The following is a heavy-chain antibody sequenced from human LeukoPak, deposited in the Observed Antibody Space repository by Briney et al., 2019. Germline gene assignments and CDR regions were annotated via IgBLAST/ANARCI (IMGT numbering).Heavy chain of an antibody. V-gene: IGHV4-31*03. CDR1: GGSISSGGYY. D-gene: IGHD3-22*01. Sequence: SETLSLTCTVSGGSISSGGYYWSWIRQHPGKGLEWIGYIYYSGSIYYNPSLKSRVTISVDTSKNQFPLKLSSVTAADTAVYYCARDHYYDSNWFDPWGQGTLVTVSS. J-gene: IGHJ5*02. CDR3: ARDHYYDSNWFDP. CDR2: IYYSGSI.